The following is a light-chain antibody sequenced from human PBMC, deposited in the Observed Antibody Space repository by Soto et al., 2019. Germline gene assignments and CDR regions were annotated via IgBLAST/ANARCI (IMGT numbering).Light chain of an antibody. Sequence: DIQMTQSPSTLSASVGDRVTITCRASQSISSWLAWYQQKPGKAPNFLIYDASTLESGVPSRFRGSGSGTEFTLTISSLQPDDFATYYCQQYNSYSYTFGQGTKLEI. CDR1: QSISSW. J-gene: IGKJ2*01. CDR3: QQYNSYSYT. V-gene: IGKV1-5*01. CDR2: DAS.